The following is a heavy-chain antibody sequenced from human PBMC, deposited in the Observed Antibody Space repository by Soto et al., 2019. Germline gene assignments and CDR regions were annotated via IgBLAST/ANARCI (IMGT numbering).Heavy chain of an antibody. V-gene: IGHV3-33*01. J-gene: IGHJ6*02. CDR2: IWYDGSNK. CDR1: GFTFSSYG. D-gene: IGHD3-22*01. Sequence: GGSLRLSCAASGFTFSSYGMHWVRQAPGKGLEWVAVIWYDGSNKYYADSVKGRFTISRDNSKNTLYLQMNSLRAEDTAVYYCARDNYYDSSGFNYYYGMDVWGQGTTVTVSS. CDR3: ARDNYYDSSGFNYYYGMDV.